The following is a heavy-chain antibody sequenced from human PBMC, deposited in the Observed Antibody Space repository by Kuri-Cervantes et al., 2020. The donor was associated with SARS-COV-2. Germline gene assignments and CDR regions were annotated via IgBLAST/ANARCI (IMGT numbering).Heavy chain of an antibody. D-gene: IGHD6-19*01. CDR3: AKGSRRSVAGLIFDY. CDR2: ISYSGENT. CDR1: AFTFNNYG. J-gene: IGHJ4*02. V-gene: IGHV3-23*01. Sequence: LSLTCAASAFTFNNYGMSWVRQAPGKGLEWVAIISYSGENTYYADSVKGRFTISRDNSKNTVYLQMNSLRAEDTAIYHCAKGSRRSVAGLIFDYWGQGTLVTVSS.